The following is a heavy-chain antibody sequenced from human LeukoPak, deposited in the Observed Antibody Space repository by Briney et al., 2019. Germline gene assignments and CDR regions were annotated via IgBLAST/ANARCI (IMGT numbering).Heavy chain of an antibody. V-gene: IGHV1-2*02. Sequence: ASVKVSCKASGYTFTGYYMHWVRQAPGQGLEWMGWINPNSGDTNYAQKFQGRVTMTTDTSTSTAYMELRSLRSDDTAVYYCAREGTYSSSWYYFDYWGQGTLVTVSS. J-gene: IGHJ4*02. CDR3: AREGTYSSSWYYFDY. CDR1: GYTFTGYY. CDR2: INPNSGDT. D-gene: IGHD6-13*01.